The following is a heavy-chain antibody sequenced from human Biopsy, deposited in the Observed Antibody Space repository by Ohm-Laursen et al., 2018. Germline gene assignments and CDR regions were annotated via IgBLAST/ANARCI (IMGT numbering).Heavy chain of an antibody. CDR2: ISYNERT. CDR1: GASVKTSGYF. D-gene: IGHD3-9*01. J-gene: IGHJ2*01. Sequence: SLTWSVSGASVKTSGYFRAWIRQRPGKGLEWIGYISYNERTHYNPSLTSRLAISFDTSNNRISLQLRSVSVADTAVYYCVREPKTGTAEAWYFDLWGRGSPVTVPS. CDR3: VREPKTGTAEAWYFDL. V-gene: IGHV4-31*02.